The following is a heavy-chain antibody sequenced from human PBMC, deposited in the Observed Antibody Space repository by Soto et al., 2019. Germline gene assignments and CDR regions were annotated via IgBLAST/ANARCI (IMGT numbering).Heavy chain of an antibody. V-gene: IGHV3-23*01. Sequence: EVQLLESGGGLVQPGGSLRLSCAASGFTFSKNAMSWVRQAPGKGLEWVSTISGSADDIYYADSVKGRFTISGGSSKNTVFQLRTSLCTEDTAAYNVTKRGSGRPTVGCVHYWGQGTVVTVSS. J-gene: IGHJ4*02. CDR3: TKRGSGRPTVGCVHY. CDR1: GFTFSKNA. CDR2: ISGSADDI. D-gene: IGHD4-17*01.